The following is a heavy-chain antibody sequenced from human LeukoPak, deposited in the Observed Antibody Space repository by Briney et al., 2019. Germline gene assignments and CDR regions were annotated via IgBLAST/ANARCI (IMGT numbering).Heavy chain of an antibody. CDR1: GFTFSSYA. Sequence: GSLRLSCAASGFTFSSYAMSWVRQAPGKGLEWIGSIYYSGSTYYNPSLKSRVTISVDTSKNQFSLKLSSVTAADTAVYYCARRGSLNWFDPWGQGTLVTVSS. V-gene: IGHV4-39*01. CDR2: IYYSGST. CDR3: ARRGSLNWFDP. D-gene: IGHD3-16*01. J-gene: IGHJ5*02.